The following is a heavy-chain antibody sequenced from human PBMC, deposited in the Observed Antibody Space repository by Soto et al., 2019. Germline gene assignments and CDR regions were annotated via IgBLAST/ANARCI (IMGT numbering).Heavy chain of an antibody. J-gene: IGHJ5*02. V-gene: IGHV4-34*01. CDR2: INHSGST. D-gene: IGHD6-13*01. CDR3: ARGRGSSWSRPNWFDP. CDR1: GGSFSGYY. Sequence: QVQLQQWGAGLLKPSETLSLTCAVYGGSFSGYYWSWIRQHPGKGLEWIGEINHSGSTNYNPSLKSRVTISVDTSKNQFSLKLSSVTAADTAVYYCARGRGSSWSRPNWFDPWGQGTLVTVSS.